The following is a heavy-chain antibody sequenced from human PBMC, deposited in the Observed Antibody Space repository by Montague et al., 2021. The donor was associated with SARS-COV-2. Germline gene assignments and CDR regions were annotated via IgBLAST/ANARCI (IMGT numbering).Heavy chain of an antibody. V-gene: IGHV4-59*01. CDR3: AKYGKSVVVANAWGYYDY. Sequence: SETLSLTCTVSGGSISGSYWSWIRQPPGKGMGWIGYINYNGGTSYNPPLKSQAPLSVAAPRTHFSLNLNSVTAADTAVYYCAKYGKSVVVANAWGYYDYWGQGMLVTVSS. CDR2: INYNGGT. J-gene: IGHJ4*02. D-gene: IGHD2-15*01. CDR1: GGSISGSY.